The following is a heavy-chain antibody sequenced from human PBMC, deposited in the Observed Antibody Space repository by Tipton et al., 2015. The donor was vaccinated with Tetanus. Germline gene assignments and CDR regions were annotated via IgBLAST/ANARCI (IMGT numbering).Heavy chain of an antibody. CDR3: ARGVDRAKAGTD. J-gene: IGHJ4*02. CDR2: IHPSGST. Sequence: TLSLTCAAYGGSFRGYYCSWIRQSPGRGLEWIGEIHPSGSTYYNPSFTSRITLSQDTSKNQFSLKLNSVTAADTAVYYCARGVDRAKAGTDWGQGTLVTVSS. CDR1: GGSFRGYY. D-gene: IGHD5-18*01. V-gene: IGHV4-34*01.